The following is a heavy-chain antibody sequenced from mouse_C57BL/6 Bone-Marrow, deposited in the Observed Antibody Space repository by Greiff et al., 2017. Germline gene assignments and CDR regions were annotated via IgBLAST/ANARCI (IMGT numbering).Heavy chain of an antibody. V-gene: IGHV14-1*01. CDR2: IDPEDGDT. CDR1: GFNINDYY. CDR3: ATYDYGGGDYFDY. D-gene: IGHD2-4*01. Sequence: EVKLVESGAELVRPGASVKLSCTASGFNINDYYMHWVKQRPEQGLEWIGRIDPEDGDTEYAPKFQGKATMTADTSSNTAYLQLSSLTSEDTAVYYCATYDYGGGDYFDYWGQGTTLTVSS. J-gene: IGHJ2*01.